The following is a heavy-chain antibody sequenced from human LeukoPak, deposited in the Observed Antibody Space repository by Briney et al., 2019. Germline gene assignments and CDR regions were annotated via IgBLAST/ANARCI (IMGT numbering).Heavy chain of an antibody. CDR3: AKREYSSSWYSLDY. D-gene: IGHD6-13*01. J-gene: IGHJ4*02. CDR1: GFTFSSYA. V-gene: IGHV3-23*01. Sequence: GGSLRLSCAASGFTFSSYAMSWVRQAPGKGLEWVSIISSSGGTTYYADSVKGRFTISRDNSKNTLYLQMSSLRAEDTALYYCAKREYSSSWYSLDYWGQGTLVTVSS. CDR2: ISSSGGTT.